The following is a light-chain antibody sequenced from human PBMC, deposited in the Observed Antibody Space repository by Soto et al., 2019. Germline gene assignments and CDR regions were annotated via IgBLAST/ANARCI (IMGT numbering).Light chain of an antibody. Sequence: DIQMTQSPSSLSASVGDRVTITCRASQSISSYLHWYQQKPGKAPKLLIYAASNLQTGVPSRFSASGSGTDFTLTISSLRPEDFATYFCQQFNTYPRTFGPGTKVDIK. V-gene: IGKV1-39*01. CDR2: AAS. CDR1: QSISSY. CDR3: QQFNTYPRT. J-gene: IGKJ3*01.